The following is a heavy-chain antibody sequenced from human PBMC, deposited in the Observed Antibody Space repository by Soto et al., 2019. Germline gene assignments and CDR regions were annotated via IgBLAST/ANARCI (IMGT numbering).Heavy chain of an antibody. D-gene: IGHD3-3*02. CDR1: GGSISSGGYY. V-gene: IGHV4-39*07. CDR2: INHSGST. CDR3: ASGGTFLEWLRYYYYGMDV. J-gene: IGHJ6*02. Sequence: PSETLSLTCTVSGGSISSGGYYWSWIRQPPGRGLEWIGEINHSGSTNYNPSLKSRVTISVDTSKNQFSLKLSSVTAADTAVYYCASGGTFLEWLRYYYYGMDVWGQGTTVTVSS.